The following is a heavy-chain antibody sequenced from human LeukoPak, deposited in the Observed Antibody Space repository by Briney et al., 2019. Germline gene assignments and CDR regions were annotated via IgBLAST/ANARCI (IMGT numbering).Heavy chain of an antibody. J-gene: IGHJ4*02. Sequence: SVKVSCKASGGTFSSYTISWVRQAPGQGLEWMGRIIPILGIANYAQKSQGRVTITADKSTSTAYMELSSLRSEDTAVYYCARAHGTHSSGYYDCWGQGTLVTVSS. D-gene: IGHD3-22*01. V-gene: IGHV1-69*02. CDR2: IIPILGIA. CDR3: ARAHGTHSSGYYDC. CDR1: GGTFSSYT.